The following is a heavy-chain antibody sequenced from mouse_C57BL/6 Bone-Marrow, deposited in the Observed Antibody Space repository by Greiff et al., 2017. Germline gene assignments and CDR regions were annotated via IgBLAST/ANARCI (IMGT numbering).Heavy chain of an antibody. CDR3: TTLLRWYFDY. J-gene: IGHJ2*01. CDR2: IDPENGDT. V-gene: IGHV14-4*01. Sequence: VQLQQSGAELVRPGASVKLSCTASGFNITDDYMPWVKQRPEQGLEWIGWIDPENGDTEYASKFQGKATITADTSSNTAYLQLSSLTSEDTAVYYCTTLLRWYFDYWGQGTTLTVSS. CDR1: GFNITDDY. D-gene: IGHD1-1*01.